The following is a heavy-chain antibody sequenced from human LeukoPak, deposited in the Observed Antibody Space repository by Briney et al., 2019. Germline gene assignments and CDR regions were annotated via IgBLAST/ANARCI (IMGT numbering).Heavy chain of an antibody. D-gene: IGHD2-2*01. CDR1: GGSISSGSYY. CDR3: ASDRRVVVPAATSGYYYYMDV. CDR2: IYTCGST. V-gene: IGHV4-61*02. Sequence: SETLSLTCTVPGGSISSGSYYWSWMRQPAGKGLEWIGRIYTCGSTNYNPSLKSRVTISVDTSKNQFSLKLSSVPAADTAVYYCASDRRVVVPAATSGYYYYMDVWGKGTTVTISS. J-gene: IGHJ6*03.